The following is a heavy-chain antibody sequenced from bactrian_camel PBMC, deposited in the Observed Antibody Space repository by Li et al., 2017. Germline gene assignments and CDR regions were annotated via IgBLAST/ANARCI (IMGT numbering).Heavy chain of an antibody. CDR2: IRRSGGET. J-gene: IGHJ4*01. D-gene: IGHD5*01. Sequence: QLVESGGGSVQAGGSLRLSCAASGNTLTRSCMGWFHQAPGKEREGIAAIRRSGGETWYAGSVKGRFTISQDSARNTVYLQMNSLQVEDSGMYYCARGCEILNGQWRIWGHWGRGTQVTVS. V-gene: IGHV3-3*01. CDR1: GNTLTRSC. CDR3: ARGCEILNGQWRIWGH.